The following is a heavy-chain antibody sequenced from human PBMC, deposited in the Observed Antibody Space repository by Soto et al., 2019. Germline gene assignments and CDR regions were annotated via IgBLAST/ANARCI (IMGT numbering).Heavy chain of an antibody. CDR2: IKSKTDGGTT. CDR3: TTDLVVVIPPRTLGNAFDI. Sequence: GGSLRLSCAASGFTFSSYGMHWVRQAPGKGLEWVGRIKSKTDGGTTDYAAPVKGRFTISRDDSKNTLYLQMNSLKTEDTAVYYCTTDLVVVIPPRTLGNAFDIWGQGTMVTVSS. J-gene: IGHJ3*02. CDR1: GFTFSSYG. D-gene: IGHD3-22*01. V-gene: IGHV3-15*01.